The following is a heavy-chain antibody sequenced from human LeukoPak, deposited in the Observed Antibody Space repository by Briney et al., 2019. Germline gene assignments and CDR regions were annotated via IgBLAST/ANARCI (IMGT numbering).Heavy chain of an antibody. V-gene: IGHV1-2*02. CDR3: ASGYSDSSAYYYARDVFDI. J-gene: IGHJ3*02. CDR1: GYTFTGYY. D-gene: IGHD3-22*01. Sequence: ASVKVSCKASGYTFTGYYMHWVRQAPGQGLEWMGWINPNSGGTDYAQKFQGRVTMTEDTSTDTAYMELSSLRSEDTAVYYCASGYSDSSAYYYARDVFDIWGQGTMVTISS. CDR2: INPNSGGT.